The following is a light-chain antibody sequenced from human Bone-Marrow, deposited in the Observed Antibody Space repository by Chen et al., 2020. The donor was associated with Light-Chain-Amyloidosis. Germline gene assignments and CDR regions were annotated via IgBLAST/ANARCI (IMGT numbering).Light chain of an antibody. CDR3: QSYDNTLNGWV. CDR1: ITNVGAGYD. Sequence: QSLMTQPPSVSGAPVQTVTISCTVTITNVGAGYDVQWYQQLPGTAPKFRIYGNRNRPSGVPDRFSGSKAGTSASLTITGLQTEDEADYHCQSYDNTLNGWVFGGGTKLTVL. J-gene: IGLJ3*02. CDR2: GNR. V-gene: IGLV1-40*01.